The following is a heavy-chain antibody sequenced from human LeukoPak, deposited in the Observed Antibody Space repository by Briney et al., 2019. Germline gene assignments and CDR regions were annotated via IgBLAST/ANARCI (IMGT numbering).Heavy chain of an antibody. CDR2: ISSNGGST. D-gene: IGHD2-15*01. Sequence: GGSLRLSCAASGFTFSSYTMHWVRQAPGKGLEYVSAISSNGGSTYYVNSVKGRFTISRDNSKNTLFLQMGSLRAEDMAVYYCARGYCSGGGCYRYFDYWGQGTLVTVSS. CDR3: ARGYCSGGGCYRYFDY. V-gene: IGHV3-64*01. CDR1: GFTFSSYT. J-gene: IGHJ4*02.